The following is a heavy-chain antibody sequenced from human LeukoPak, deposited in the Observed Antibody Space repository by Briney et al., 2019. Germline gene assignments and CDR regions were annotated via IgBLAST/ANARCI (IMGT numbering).Heavy chain of an antibody. CDR3: ARDYCSGGSCIGY. J-gene: IGHJ4*02. CDR2: IWYDGSDK. D-gene: IGHD2-15*01. Sequence: GGSLRLSCAASGFTFSSYGMHWVRQAPGKGLEWVAVIWYDGSDKYYADSVKGRFTISRDNSKNTLYLQMNSLRVEDTAVYYCARDYCSGGSCIGYWGQGTLVTVSS. V-gene: IGHV3-33*01. CDR1: GFTFSSYG.